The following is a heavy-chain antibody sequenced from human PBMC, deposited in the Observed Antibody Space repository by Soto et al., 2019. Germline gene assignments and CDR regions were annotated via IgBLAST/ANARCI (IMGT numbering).Heavy chain of an antibody. Sequence: PSETLSLTCAVSGGSISSGGYSWSWIRQPPGKGLEWIGHIYHSGSTYYNPSLKSRVTISVDRSKNQFSLKLSSVTAADTAVYYCVKGEYYYDSAAYYPFDHWGQGTLVTVSS. V-gene: IGHV4-30-2*01. CDR3: VKGEYYYDSAAYYPFDH. CDR1: GGSISSGGYS. D-gene: IGHD3-22*01. CDR2: IYHSGST. J-gene: IGHJ4*02.